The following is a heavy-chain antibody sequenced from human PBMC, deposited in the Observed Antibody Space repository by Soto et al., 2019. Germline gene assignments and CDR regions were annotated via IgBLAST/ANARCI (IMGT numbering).Heavy chain of an antibody. CDR2: IYHSGST. J-gene: IGHJ6*02. Sequence: SETLSLTCAVSGGSISSGGYSWSWIRQPPGKGLEWIGYIYHSGSTYYNPSLKSRVTISVDRSKNQFSLKLSSVTAADTAVYYCARGGAFWRGYFGHYYYGMDVWGQGTTVTVSS. V-gene: IGHV4-30-2*01. CDR1: GGSISSGGYS. CDR3: ARGGAFWRGYFGHYYYGMDV. D-gene: IGHD3-3*01.